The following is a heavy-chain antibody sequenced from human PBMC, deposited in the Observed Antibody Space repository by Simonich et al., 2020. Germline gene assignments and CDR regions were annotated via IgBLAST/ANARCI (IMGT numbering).Heavy chain of an antibody. Sequence: QGQLQQWGAGMLKPSETLSLTCAGYGGYFSVYYRSWIRQPPGKGLEWIGEINHSVSTNYNSSLKSRVHISVDTSKNQFSLKLSSVTAADTAVYYCARKGLVWGSPWYFDLWGRGTLVSVSS. CDR2: INHSVST. V-gene: IGHV4-34*01. CDR3: ARKGLVWGSPWYFDL. J-gene: IGHJ2*01. D-gene: IGHD7-27*01. CDR1: GGYFSVYY.